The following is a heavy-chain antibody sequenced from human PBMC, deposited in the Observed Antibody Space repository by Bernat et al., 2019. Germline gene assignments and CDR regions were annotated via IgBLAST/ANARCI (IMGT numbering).Heavy chain of an antibody. CDR1: GFTFRSSG. CDR2: ISDDGNKK. V-gene: IGHV3-30*18. Sequence: QVQLVESGGDVVQPGGSLRLSCAASGFTFRSSGMHWVRQAPGKGLEWVALISDDGNKKYYADSVKGRFTISRDNSKNTLYLQMNSLRVEDAAVYYCAKDGLGEVIPAALDYWGQGTLVTVSS. CDR3: AKDGLGEVIPAALDY. J-gene: IGHJ4*02. D-gene: IGHD2-2*01.